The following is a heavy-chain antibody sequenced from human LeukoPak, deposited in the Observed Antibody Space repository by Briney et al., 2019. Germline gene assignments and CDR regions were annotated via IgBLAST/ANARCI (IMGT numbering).Heavy chain of an antibody. D-gene: IGHD2-15*01. CDR3: TWIDCSGGSCYFAS. J-gene: IGHJ4*02. CDR1: GITFIEAW. Sequence: GGSLRLSCELSGITFIEAWMSWVRQAPGKGLEWVGRIKGTNSGGTTDYAAPVKGRFTISRDDSQSMMYLQMDSLKSEDTAVYFCTWIDCSGGSCYFASWGRGTLVTVSS. CDR2: IKGTNSGGTT. V-gene: IGHV3-15*01.